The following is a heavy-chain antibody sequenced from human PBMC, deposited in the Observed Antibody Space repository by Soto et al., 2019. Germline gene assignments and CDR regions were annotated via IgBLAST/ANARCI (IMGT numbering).Heavy chain of an antibody. CDR2: IYYSGST. Sequence: TSETLSLTCTVSGGSISSYYWSWIRQPPGKGLEWIGYIYYSGSTNYNPSLKSRVTISVDTSKNQFSLKLSSVTAADTAVYYCARGAGLYCSGGSCYPKYFQHWGQGTLVTVSS. J-gene: IGHJ1*01. CDR3: ARGAGLYCSGGSCYPKYFQH. D-gene: IGHD2-15*01. CDR1: GGSISSYY. V-gene: IGHV4-59*01.